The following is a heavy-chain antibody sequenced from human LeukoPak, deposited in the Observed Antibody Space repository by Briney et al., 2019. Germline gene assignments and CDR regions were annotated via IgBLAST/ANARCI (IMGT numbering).Heavy chain of an antibody. CDR2: IKHDESEK. Sequence: GGSLRLSCAASGFSFNSDWMDWVRQAPGKGLEWVANIKHDESEKNYLDSVKGRFTISRDNAQNSLYLQMNGLRVEDTAVYYYTGRLDDWGQGTLVTVSS. CDR1: GFSFNSDW. CDR3: TGRLDD. J-gene: IGHJ4*02. D-gene: IGHD3-16*01. V-gene: IGHV3-7*01.